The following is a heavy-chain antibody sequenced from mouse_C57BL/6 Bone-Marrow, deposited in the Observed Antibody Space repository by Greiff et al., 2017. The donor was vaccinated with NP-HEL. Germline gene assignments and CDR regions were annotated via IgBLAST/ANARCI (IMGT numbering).Heavy chain of an antibody. D-gene: IGHD1-1*01. CDR2: IWTGGGT. Sequence: QVQLQQSGPGLVAPSQSLSIPCTVSGFSLTSYAISWVRQPPGKGLEWLGVIWTGGGTNYNSALKSRLSISKDNSKSQVFLKMNSLQTDDTARYYCARNRITTVVAYYAMGYWGQGTSVTVSS. CDR1: GFSLTSYA. CDR3: ARNRITTVVAYYAMGY. V-gene: IGHV2-9-1*01. J-gene: IGHJ4*01.